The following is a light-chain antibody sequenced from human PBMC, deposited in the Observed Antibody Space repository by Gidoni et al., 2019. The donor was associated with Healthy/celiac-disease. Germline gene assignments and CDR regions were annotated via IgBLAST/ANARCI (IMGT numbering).Light chain of an antibody. Sequence: DIQMTQSPSSLSASVGDRVTITCRASQSISSYLNWDQQKPGKAPKLLIYAASSLQSGVPSRFSGSGSGTDFTLTISSLQPEDFATYYCQQSYSTLGTFGGGTKVEIK. CDR3: QQSYSTLGT. V-gene: IGKV1-39*01. CDR1: QSISSY. J-gene: IGKJ4*01. CDR2: AAS.